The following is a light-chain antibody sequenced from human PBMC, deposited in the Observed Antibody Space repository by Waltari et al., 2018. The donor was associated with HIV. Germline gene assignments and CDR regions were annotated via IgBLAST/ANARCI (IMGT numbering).Light chain of an antibody. Sequence: QSAPTQPASVSGSPGQSITISCTGTSSDVGIYNLVSWYQQYPGKAPKLMIYQVSERPSGVSPRCSCSKSGNTASLTIAGLQAEDEADSYCCSYPSSSAYVIFGGGTKLIVL. CDR3: CSYPSSSAYVI. J-gene: IGLJ2*01. CDR2: QVS. CDR1: SSDVGIYNL. V-gene: IGLV2-23*02.